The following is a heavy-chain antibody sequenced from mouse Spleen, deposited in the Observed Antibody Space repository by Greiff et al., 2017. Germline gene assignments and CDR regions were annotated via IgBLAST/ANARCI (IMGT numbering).Heavy chain of an antibody. CDR1: GFNIKDYY. Sequence: VQLKQSGAELVRPGALVKLSCKASGFNIKDYYMHWVKQRPEQGLEWIGWIDPENGNTIYDPKFQGKASITADTSSNTAYLQLSSLTSEDTAVYYCARDWALGYWGQGTTLTVSS. J-gene: IGHJ2*01. CDR3: ARDWALGY. CDR2: IDPENGNT. V-gene: IGHV14-1*02. D-gene: IGHD2-10*02.